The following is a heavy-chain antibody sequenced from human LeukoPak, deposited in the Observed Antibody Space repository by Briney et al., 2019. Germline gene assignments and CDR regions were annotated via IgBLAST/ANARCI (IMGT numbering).Heavy chain of an antibody. D-gene: IGHD2-21*01. Sequence: SETLTLTCSVSSYSISRGYYRGWFRQPPGKGVEWTGRIYHSGRTYYSPSLETRVPISVDTSKNQVSLKLSSVTAEDTAVYYCARAPILDVWGKGTTVTVSS. J-gene: IGHJ6*04. CDR2: IYHSGRT. V-gene: IGHV4-38-2*02. CDR1: SYSISRGYY. CDR3: ARAPILDV.